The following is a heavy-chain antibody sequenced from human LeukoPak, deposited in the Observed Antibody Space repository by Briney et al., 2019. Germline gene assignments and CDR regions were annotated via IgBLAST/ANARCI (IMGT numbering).Heavy chain of an antibody. CDR2: INTNTGNP. V-gene: IGHV7-4-1*02. Sequence: ASVKVSCKASGYTFTSYAMNWVRQAPGQGLEWMGWINTNTGNPTYAQGFTGRFVFSLDTSVSTAYLQISSLKAEDTAVYYCARDPYRGYSYGLDAFDIWGQGTMVTVSS. CDR3: ARDPYRGYSYGLDAFDI. CDR1: GYTFTSYA. J-gene: IGHJ3*02. D-gene: IGHD5-18*01.